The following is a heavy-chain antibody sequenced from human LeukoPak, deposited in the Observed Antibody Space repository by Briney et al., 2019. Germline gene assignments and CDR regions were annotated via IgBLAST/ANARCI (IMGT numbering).Heavy chain of an antibody. CDR3: ARDRADGYNYGDSFDN. D-gene: IGHD5-18*01. J-gene: IGHJ4*02. Sequence: QPGGSLRLSCVASGFPVSNNYMSWVRQAPGKGLEWVSVIYSNGKAYYIDSVKGRFTISRDISQNTLLLQMNNLRAEDTAVYYCARDRADGYNYGDSFDNWGQGVLVTVSS. V-gene: IGHV3-66*01. CDR1: GFPVSNNY. CDR2: IYSNGKA.